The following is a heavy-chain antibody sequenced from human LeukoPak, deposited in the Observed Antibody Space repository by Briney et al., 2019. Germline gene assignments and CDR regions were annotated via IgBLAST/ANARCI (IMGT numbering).Heavy chain of an antibody. J-gene: IGHJ6*02. D-gene: IGHD2-2*01. Sequence: GGSLRLSCAASGFTFTIYSMNWVRQAPRKGLEWISYISVSSNSIYYAHSVSGRFTISRDNATNSLFLQINSRRDEDTAVYYCARDRGTGLVPAGTVGMDVWGQGTTVIVSS. V-gene: IGHV3-48*02. CDR2: ISVSSNSI. CDR1: GFTFTIYS. CDR3: ARDRGTGLVPAGTVGMDV.